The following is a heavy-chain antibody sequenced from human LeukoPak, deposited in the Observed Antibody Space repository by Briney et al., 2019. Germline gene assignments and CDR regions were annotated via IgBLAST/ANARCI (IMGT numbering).Heavy chain of an antibody. Sequence: ASVKVSCKASGYTFTSYDINWVRQATGQGLEWMGWMNPNSGNTGYAQKFQGRVTITADKSTSTAYMELSSLRSEDTAAYYCAREGIAAAVGYFDYWGQGTLVTVSS. CDR3: AREGIAAAVGYFDY. J-gene: IGHJ4*02. CDR2: MNPNSGNT. D-gene: IGHD6-13*01. CDR1: GYTFTSYD. V-gene: IGHV1-8*03.